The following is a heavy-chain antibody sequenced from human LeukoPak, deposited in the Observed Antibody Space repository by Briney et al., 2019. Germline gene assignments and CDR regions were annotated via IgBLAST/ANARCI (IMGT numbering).Heavy chain of an antibody. CDR2: ISSSGSTI. V-gene: IGHV3-48*03. CDR3: AGVERRYSYGHWTFDP. D-gene: IGHD5-18*01. J-gene: IGHJ5*02. Sequence: GGSLRLSCAASGFTFSSYEMNWVRQAPGKGLEWVSYISSSGSTIYYADSVKGRFTISRDNAKNSLYLQMNSLRAEDTAVYYCAGVERRYSYGHWTFDPWGQGTLVTVSS. CDR1: GFTFSSYE.